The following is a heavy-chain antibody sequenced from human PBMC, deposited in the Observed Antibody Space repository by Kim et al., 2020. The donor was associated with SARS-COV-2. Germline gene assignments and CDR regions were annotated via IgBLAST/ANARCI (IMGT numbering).Heavy chain of an antibody. CDR3: ARGSITGTTPFDY. V-gene: IGHV3-11*04. Sequence: YADSGKGRCTISRDNAKDSLYLQMNSLGAEDTAVYYCARGSITGTTPFDYWGQGTLVTVSS. D-gene: IGHD1-7*01. J-gene: IGHJ4*02.